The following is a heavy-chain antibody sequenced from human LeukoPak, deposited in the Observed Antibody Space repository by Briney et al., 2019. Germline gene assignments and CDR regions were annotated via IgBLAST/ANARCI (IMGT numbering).Heavy chain of an antibody. V-gene: IGHV4-61*02. Sequence: PSQTLSLTCTVSGGSFSSGSYYRSWIRQPAGKGLEWIGRIYTSGSTNYNPSLKSRVTISVDTSKNQFSLKLSSVTAADTAVYYCARGGYSGYGPNFDYWGQGTLVTVSS. CDR2: IYTSGST. D-gene: IGHD5-12*01. J-gene: IGHJ4*02. CDR3: ARGGYSGYGPNFDY. CDR1: GGSFSSGSYY.